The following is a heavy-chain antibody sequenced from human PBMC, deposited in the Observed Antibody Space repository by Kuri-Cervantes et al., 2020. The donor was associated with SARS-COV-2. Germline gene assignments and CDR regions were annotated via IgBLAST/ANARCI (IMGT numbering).Heavy chain of an antibody. D-gene: IGHD1-1*01. J-gene: IGHJ3*02. CDR1: GFTFSNAW. CDR2: IKSKSDDGTT. V-gene: IGHV3-15*01. CDR3: TTGGTTTSFAFDI. Sequence: GESLKISCAASGFTFSNAWMSWVRQAPGKGLEWVGRIKSKSDDGTTDYAAPVKGRFTLSRDDLENTVYLQMNSLKPEDTAVYYCTTGGTTTSFAFDIWGQGTMVTVSS.